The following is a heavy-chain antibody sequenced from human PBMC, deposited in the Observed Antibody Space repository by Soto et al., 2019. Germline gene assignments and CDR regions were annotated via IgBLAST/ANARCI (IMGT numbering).Heavy chain of an antibody. CDR2: ISAYNGNT. V-gene: IGHV1-18*01. D-gene: IGHD3-3*01. CDR3: ARDGYDFWSGSMAYYYYGMDV. CDR1: GYTFTSYG. Sequence: GASVKVSCKASGYTFTSYGISWVRQAPGQGLEWMGWISAYNGNTNYAQKLQGRVTVTTDTSRSTAYMELRSLRSDDTAVYYCARDGYDFWSGSMAYYYYGMDVWGQGTTVTVSS. J-gene: IGHJ6*02.